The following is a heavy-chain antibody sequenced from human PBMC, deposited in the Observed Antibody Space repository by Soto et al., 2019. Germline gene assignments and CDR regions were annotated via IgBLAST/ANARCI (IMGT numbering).Heavy chain of an antibody. CDR2: IYHSGST. J-gene: IGHJ4*02. Sequence: SETLSLTCAVSGYSISSGYYWGWIRQPPGKGLEWIGSIYHSGSTYYNPSLKSRVTISLDTSKNQFSLRLTSVTAADTAVYYCAGDYASGSYRFDYWGQGALVTVSS. CDR1: GYSISSGYY. CDR3: AGDYASGSYRFDY. V-gene: IGHV4-38-2*02. D-gene: IGHD3-10*01.